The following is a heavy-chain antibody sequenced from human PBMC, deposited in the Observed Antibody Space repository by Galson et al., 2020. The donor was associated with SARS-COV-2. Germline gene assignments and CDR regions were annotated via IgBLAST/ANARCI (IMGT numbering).Heavy chain of an antibody. CDR3: ARSSGYSSSWFLGSGMDV. V-gene: IGHV2-70*11. J-gene: IGHJ6*02. D-gene: IGHD6-13*01. CDR1: GFSLSTSGMC. CDR2: IDWDDDK. Sequence: ESGPTLVKPTQTLTLTCTFSGFSLSTSGMCVSWIRQPPGTALEWLARIDWDDDKYYSTSLKTRLTISKDTSKNQVVLTMTNMDPVNTATYYGARSSGYSSSWFLGSGMDVWGQGTTVTVSS.